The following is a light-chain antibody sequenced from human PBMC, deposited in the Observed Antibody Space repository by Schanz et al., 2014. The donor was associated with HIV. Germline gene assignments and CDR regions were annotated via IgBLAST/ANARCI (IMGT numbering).Light chain of an antibody. V-gene: IGLV2-8*01. CDR2: EVS. J-gene: IGLJ2*01. Sequence: QSALTQPPSASGSRGQSVTISCTGTSSDAGHYDYLSWSQQHPGKAPKLMIYEVSKRPSGVPDRFSGSKSGNTASLTVSGLQAEDEADYYCSSYTSTNTVIFGGGTKLTVL. CDR1: SSDAGHYDY. CDR3: SSYTSTNTVI.